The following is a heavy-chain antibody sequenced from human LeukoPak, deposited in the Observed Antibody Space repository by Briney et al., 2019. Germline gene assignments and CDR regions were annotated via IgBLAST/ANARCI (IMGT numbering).Heavy chain of an antibody. D-gene: IGHD5-18*01. CDR3: ARRGYSYGYLDY. CDR1: GGSISSSSYY. V-gene: IGHV4-39*01. Sequence: SETLSLTCTVSGGSISSSSYYWGWIRQPPGKGLEWIGSIYYSGSTYYNPSLKSRVTISVDTSKNQFSLKLSSVTAADTAVYYCARRGYSYGYLDYWGQGTLVTVSS. CDR2: IYYSGST. J-gene: IGHJ4*01.